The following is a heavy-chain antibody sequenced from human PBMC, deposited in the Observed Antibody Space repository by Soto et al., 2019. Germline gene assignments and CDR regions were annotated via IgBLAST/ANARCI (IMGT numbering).Heavy chain of an antibody. V-gene: IGHV3-30*18. D-gene: IGHD3-22*01. CDR1: GFTFSSYG. Sequence: QVQLVESGGGVVQPGRSLRLSCAASGFTFSSYGMHWVRQAPGKGLEWVAVISYDGSNKYYADSVKGRFTISRDNSKNPLYLQMNSLRAEDTAVYYCAKDYDSSALDPWGQGTLVTVSS. J-gene: IGHJ5*02. CDR2: ISYDGSNK. CDR3: AKDYDSSALDP.